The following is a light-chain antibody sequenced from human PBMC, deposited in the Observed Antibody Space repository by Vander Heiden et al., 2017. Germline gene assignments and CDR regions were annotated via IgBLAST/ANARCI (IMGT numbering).Light chain of an antibody. V-gene: IGKV3-15*01. CDR2: NGV. CDR1: RNIDNT. J-gene: IGKJ5*01. Sequence: VMTQSPATPSVSPGDSATLSCRASRNIDNTLACYQQKPRQAPRLLIYNGVTRATGVPARCSAGRSGTEFTLTISSLQSEDFAIYYYQQYNNWPPITFGQGTRLEIK. CDR3: QQYNNWPPIT.